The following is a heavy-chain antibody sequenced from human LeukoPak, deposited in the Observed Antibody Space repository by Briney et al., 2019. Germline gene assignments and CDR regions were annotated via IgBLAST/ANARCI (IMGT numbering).Heavy chain of an antibody. J-gene: IGHJ3*02. CDR2: IRYDGSNK. Sequence: GGSLRLSCTASGFTFSNYDMHWVRQAPGKGLEWVAFIRYDGSNKYYADSVKGRFTISRDNSKNTLYLQMNSLRAEDTAVYYCAKDGVTMVRGPDAFDIWGQGTMVTVSS. V-gene: IGHV3-30*02. D-gene: IGHD3-10*01. CDR3: AKDGVTMVRGPDAFDI. CDR1: GFTFSNYD.